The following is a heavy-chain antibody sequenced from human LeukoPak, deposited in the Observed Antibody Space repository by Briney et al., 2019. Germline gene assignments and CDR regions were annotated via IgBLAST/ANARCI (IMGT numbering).Heavy chain of an antibody. CDR1: GFTFSSYA. V-gene: IGHV3-23*01. J-gene: IGHJ6*03. CDR2: ISGSGCST. D-gene: IGHD3-10*01. Sequence: GGSLRLSCAASGFTFSSYAMSWVRQAPGKGLEWVSAISGSGCSTYYADSVKGRFTISRDNSKNTLYLQMNSLRAEDTAVYYCAKGWRFRAGMGDYYYYMDVWGKGTTVTVSS. CDR3: AKGWRFRAGMGDYYYYMDV.